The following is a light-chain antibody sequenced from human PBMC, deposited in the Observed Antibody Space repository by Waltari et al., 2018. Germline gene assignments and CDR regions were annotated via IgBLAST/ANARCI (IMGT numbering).Light chain of an antibody. CDR3: QQYNSYSLYT. CDR2: KAS. J-gene: IGKJ2*01. CDR1: QSISSW. V-gene: IGKV1-5*03. Sequence: DIQMTPSPSTLSASVGDRVTITCRASQSISSWLAWYPQKPGKAPKLLIYKASSLESGVPSRFSGSGAGTEFTLTISSLQPDDFATYYCQQYNSYSLYTFGQGTKLEIK.